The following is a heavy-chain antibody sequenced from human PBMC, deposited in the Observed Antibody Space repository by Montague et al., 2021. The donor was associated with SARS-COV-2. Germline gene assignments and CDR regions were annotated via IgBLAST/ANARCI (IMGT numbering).Heavy chain of an antibody. V-gene: IGHV3-30*04. J-gene: IGHJ5*02. D-gene: IGHD4-17*01. CDR3: ARDSGDSHGDYDFDL. CDR1: GFNFNIRA. CDR2: ISDDGRQR. Sequence: SLRLSCAASGFNFNIRAIHWVRQAPGKGLEWVAVISDDGRQRFYSDSVKGRFTISRDNSNNTLYLQLNSLKYEDTAVYFCARDSGDSHGDYDFDLWGQGTLVTVSS.